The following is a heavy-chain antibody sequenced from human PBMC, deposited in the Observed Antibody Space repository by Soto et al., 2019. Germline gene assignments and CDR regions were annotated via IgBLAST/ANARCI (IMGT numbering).Heavy chain of an antibody. V-gene: IGHV5-51*01. CDR3: AASIFYYGMDV. CDR2: IYPGDSDT. Sequence: LKISCKGSGYTFTNYWIGWVRQMPGKGLEWMGIIYPGDSDTKYNPSFQGQVTISADKSITTTYLRWTSLKASDTAIYYCAASIFYYGMDVWGQGTTVTVSS. J-gene: IGHJ6*02. CDR1: GYTFTNYW.